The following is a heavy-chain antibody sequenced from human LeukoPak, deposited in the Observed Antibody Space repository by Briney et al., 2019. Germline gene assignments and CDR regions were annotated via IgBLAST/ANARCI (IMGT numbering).Heavy chain of an antibody. J-gene: IGHJ4*02. Sequence: PGGSLRLSCAASGFTFSDYYMSWIRQAPGKGLEWVPYISSSGSTIYYADSVKGRFTISRDNAKNSLYLQMNSLRAEDTAVYYCARAHLPMVRGSFPVIYWGQGTLVTVSS. V-gene: IGHV3-11*04. D-gene: IGHD3-10*01. CDR2: ISSSGSTI. CDR1: GFTFSDYY. CDR3: ARAHLPMVRGSFPVIY.